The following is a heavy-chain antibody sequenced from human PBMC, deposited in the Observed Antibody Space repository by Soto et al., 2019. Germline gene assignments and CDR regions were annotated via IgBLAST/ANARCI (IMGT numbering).Heavy chain of an antibody. V-gene: IGHV1-18*04. CDR3: ARDTPMEPQLVSGLYY. CDR1: GYTFTSYG. J-gene: IGHJ4*02. D-gene: IGHD6-13*01. CDR2: ISAYTSNT. Sequence: GASVKVSCEASGYTFTSYGMRWVPQAPGQGLEGMGWISAYTSNTNYAQKLQGRVTVTTDTSKRTANMEPRSLRSDDTAVYYCARDTPMEPQLVSGLYYWGQGTRVTVSS.